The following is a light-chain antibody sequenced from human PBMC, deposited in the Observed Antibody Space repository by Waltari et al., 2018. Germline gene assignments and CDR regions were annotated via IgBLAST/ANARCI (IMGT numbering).Light chain of an antibody. CDR2: GAS. Sequence: EIVMTQSPATLSVSPGERATLSCRASQSISSQLAWYQQKPCQAPRLLNYGASTRATRIPARFMGRGSGTEFTLTISSLQSEDFAVYFCQQYHESPPITFGPGTKVDIK. CDR3: QQYHESPPIT. J-gene: IGKJ3*01. CDR1: QSISSQ. V-gene: IGKV3-15*01.